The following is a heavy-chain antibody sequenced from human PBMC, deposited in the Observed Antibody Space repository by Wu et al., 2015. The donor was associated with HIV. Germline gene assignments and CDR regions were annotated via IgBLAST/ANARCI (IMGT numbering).Heavy chain of an antibody. V-gene: IGHV1-18*01. CDR1: GYTFTSYG. CDR3: ARWTYYYGSGSYSPAGPRTFDY. Sequence: QVQLVQSGAEVKKPGASVKVSCKASGYTFTSYGISWVRQAPGQGLEWMGWISAYNGNTNYAQKLQGRVTMTTDTSTSTAYMELRSLRSDDTAVYYCARWTYYYGSGSYSPAGPRTFDYWARERWSPSPQ. J-gene: IGHJ4*02. CDR2: ISAYNGNT. D-gene: IGHD3-10*01.